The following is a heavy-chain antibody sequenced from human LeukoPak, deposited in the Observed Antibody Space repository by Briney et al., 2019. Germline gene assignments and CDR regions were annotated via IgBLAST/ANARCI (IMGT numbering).Heavy chain of an antibody. Sequence: SETLSLICTVSGGSISSGSYYWSWIRQPAGKGLEWIGRIYTSGSTNYNPSLKSRVTISVDTSKNQFSLKLSSVTAADTAVYYCARDTAFYDSSGYYQYVDYRGQRTLVTVSS. CDR2: IYTSGST. CDR1: GGSISSGSYY. CDR3: ARDTAFYDSSGYYQYVDY. D-gene: IGHD3-22*01. V-gene: IGHV4-61*02. J-gene: IGHJ4*02.